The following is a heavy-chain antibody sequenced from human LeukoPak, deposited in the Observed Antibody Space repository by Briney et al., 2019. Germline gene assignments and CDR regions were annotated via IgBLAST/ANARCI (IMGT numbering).Heavy chain of an antibody. J-gene: IGHJ4*02. CDR1: GGSISSSNW. D-gene: IGHD5-24*01. CDR3: ARPVRWMATTCTGPFDY. V-gene: IGHV4-4*02. Sequence: SGTLSLTCAVSGGSISSSNWWSWVRQPPGKGLDWIGEIYQSACTNYSPSLKSRVTISVDKSKNQFSLKLSSVPAADTAVYYCARPVRWMATTCTGPFDYWGQGTLVTVSS. CDR2: IYQSACT.